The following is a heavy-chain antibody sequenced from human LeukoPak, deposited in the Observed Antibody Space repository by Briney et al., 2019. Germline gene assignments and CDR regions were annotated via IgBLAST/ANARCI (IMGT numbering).Heavy chain of an antibody. Sequence: ASVKVSCKVSGYTLTELSMHWVRQAPGKGLEWMGGFDPEDGETIYAQKFQGRVTMTEDTSTDTAYMELSNLRSEDTAVYYCATGVIVGATTHDYWGQGTLVTVSS. CDR3: ATGVIVGATTHDY. D-gene: IGHD1-26*01. CDR1: GYTLTELS. V-gene: IGHV1-24*01. CDR2: FDPEDGET. J-gene: IGHJ4*02.